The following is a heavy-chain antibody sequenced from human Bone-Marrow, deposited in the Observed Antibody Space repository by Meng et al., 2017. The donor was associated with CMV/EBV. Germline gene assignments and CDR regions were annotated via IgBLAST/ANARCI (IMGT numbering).Heavy chain of an antibody. Sequence: GGSLRLSCAASGFTFSTYWMHWVRQVPGKELVWVSRTNSDGSSRTYADSVKGRFTISRDNVKNTLYLQMSSLRADDTAIYYCTRDQGYNYGSDAFDIWGQGTMVTVSS. J-gene: IGHJ3*02. D-gene: IGHD5-18*01. CDR1: GFTFSTYW. CDR2: TNSDGSSR. V-gene: IGHV3-74*03. CDR3: TRDQGYNYGSDAFDI.